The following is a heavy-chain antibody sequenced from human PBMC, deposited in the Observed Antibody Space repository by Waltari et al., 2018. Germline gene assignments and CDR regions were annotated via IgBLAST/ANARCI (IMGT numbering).Heavy chain of an antibody. Sequence: QVQLQQWAAPLLTPSASPSITRDVAVGSHSGHHWTWIRQPPGKGLEWIGEINDSGRTTYNPSLESRVTVSIDTANNQFSLRVRSVTAADTAVYYCARVFGYYYYYMDVWGKGTTVTISS. CDR1: VGSHSGHH. V-gene: IGHV4-34*02. CDR3: ARVFGYYYYYMDV. J-gene: IGHJ6*03. D-gene: IGHD3-3*01. CDR2: INDSGRT.